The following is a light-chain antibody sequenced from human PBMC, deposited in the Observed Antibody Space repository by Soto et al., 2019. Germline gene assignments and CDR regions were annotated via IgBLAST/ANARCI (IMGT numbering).Light chain of an antibody. V-gene: IGKV3-20*01. Sequence: IVLTQSPGTLSLSPGERATLSCGASQSFTSNYLAWYQQKPGQAPRLLIYGASTRATGIPDRFSGSGSGTDFTLTISRLEPEDFAVYYCQQYGSSPPYTFGQGTKVDI. J-gene: IGKJ2*01. CDR3: QQYGSSPPYT. CDR1: QSFTSNY. CDR2: GAS.